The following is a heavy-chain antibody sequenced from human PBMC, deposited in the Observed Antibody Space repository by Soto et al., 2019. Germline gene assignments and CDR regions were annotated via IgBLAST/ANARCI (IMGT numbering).Heavy chain of an antibody. CDR2: IYHSGST. J-gene: IGHJ5*02. V-gene: IGHV4-30-2*01. CDR1: GGSISSGGYS. Sequence: SETLSLTCAVSGGSISSGGYSWSWIRQPPGKGLEWIGYIYHSGSTYYNPSLKSRVTISVDRSKNQFSLKLSSVTAADTAVYYCARAGQRRGYSYGGNWFDPWGQGTLVTVSS. D-gene: IGHD5-18*01. CDR3: ARAGQRRGYSYGGNWFDP.